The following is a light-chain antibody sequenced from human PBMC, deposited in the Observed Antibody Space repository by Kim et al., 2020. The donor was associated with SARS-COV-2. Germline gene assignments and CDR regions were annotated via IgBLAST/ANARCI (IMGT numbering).Light chain of an antibody. V-gene: IGLV1-40*01. CDR3: QSFDSSLSGSVV. J-gene: IGLJ2*01. CDR2: RNN. CDR1: SSHTGSGDE. Sequence: TISCPGGSSHTGSGDEVHRYRQLPGTAPKVLIYRNNNRPSGVSDRFSGSKSGTSASLAITGLQAEDEADYYCQSFDSSLSGSVVFGGGTQLTVL.